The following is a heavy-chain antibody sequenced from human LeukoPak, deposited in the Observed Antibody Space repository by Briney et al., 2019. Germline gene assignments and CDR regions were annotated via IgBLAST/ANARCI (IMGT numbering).Heavy chain of an antibody. V-gene: IGHV4-34*01. CDR1: GGSFSGYY. CDR2: INHSGST. CDR3: ARRHYITMVRGVPGRAFDI. J-gene: IGHJ3*02. Sequence: SETLSLTCAVYGGSFSGYYWSWIRQPPGKGLEWIGEINHSGSTNYNPSLKSRVTISVDTSKNQFSLKLSSVTAADTAVYYCARRHYITMVRGVPGRAFDIWGQGTMVTVSS. D-gene: IGHD3-10*01.